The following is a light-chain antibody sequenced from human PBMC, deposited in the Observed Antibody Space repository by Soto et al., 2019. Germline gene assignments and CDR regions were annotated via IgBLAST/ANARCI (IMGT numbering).Light chain of an antibody. V-gene: IGKV1-39*01. CDR2: AAS. CDR3: QKSYSTRT. J-gene: IGKJ1*01. Sequence: DIQMTQSPSSLSASVGDRVTITWRASQSISTNLNWFQQKPGKAPKLLIYAASSLQSGVPSRFSGSGSGTDFTLTISSLQPEDFATYYCQKSYSTRTFRQGTKVDIK. CDR1: QSISTN.